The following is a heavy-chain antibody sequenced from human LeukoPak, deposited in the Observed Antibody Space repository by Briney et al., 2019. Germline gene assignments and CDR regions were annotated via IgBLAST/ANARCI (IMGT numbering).Heavy chain of an antibody. CDR2: ISGSGGST. Sequence: GGSLRLSCAASGLTFSSFAMNWVRQAPGKGLEWVSTISGSGGSTYYADSVKGRFTISRDNSKSTLYLQMNSLRAEDTAVYYCARGGGYSYGPYYYYGMDVWGQGTTVTVSS. D-gene: IGHD5-18*01. CDR3: ARGGGYSYGPYYYYGMDV. V-gene: IGHV3-23*01. CDR1: GLTFSSFA. J-gene: IGHJ6*02.